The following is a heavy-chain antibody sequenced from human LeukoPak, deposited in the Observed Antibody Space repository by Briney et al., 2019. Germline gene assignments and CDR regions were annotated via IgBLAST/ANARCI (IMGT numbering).Heavy chain of an antibody. CDR2: FYPSGRT. Sequence: SGTLSLTCSVSGGSISLYYWSWIRQPAGKGLEWLGRFYPSGRTDYNPSLKSRVTMSVDTSKNQFSLKLSSVTAADTAVYYCARPVFDYWGQGTLVTVSS. CDR1: GGSISLYY. CDR3: ARPVFDY. V-gene: IGHV4-4*07. J-gene: IGHJ4*02.